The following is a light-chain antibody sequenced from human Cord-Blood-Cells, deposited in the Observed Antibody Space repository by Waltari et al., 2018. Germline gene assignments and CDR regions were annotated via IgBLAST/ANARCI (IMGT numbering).Light chain of an antibody. Sequence: EIVFTQSPATLSLSPGERATLSCRASPSVSSYLAWYQQKPGQAPRLLIYDASNTATGITARFSGSGSGTDFTITISSLEPEDFAVYYCQQRSNWPLLTFGGGPKVEIK. V-gene: IGKV3-11*01. J-gene: IGKJ4*01. CDR2: DAS. CDR3: QQRSNWPLLT. CDR1: PSVSSY.